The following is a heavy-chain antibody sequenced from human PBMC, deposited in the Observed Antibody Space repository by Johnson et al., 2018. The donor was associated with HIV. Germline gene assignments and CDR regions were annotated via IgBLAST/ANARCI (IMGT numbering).Heavy chain of an antibody. CDR1: GFTFSNSA. D-gene: IGHD6-13*01. J-gene: IGHJ3*02. CDR3: ARSKGSILYGSAFDI. CDR2: ISYVGTNE. V-gene: IGHV3-30*04. Sequence: VQLVESGGGLVKPGGSLRLSCAASGFTFSNSAMHWVRQAPGKGLVWVAVISYVGTNEYYADSVKGRFTIYRDNSKNTLYLQMNSLRAEDTAVYYCARSKGSILYGSAFDIWGQGTMVTVSS.